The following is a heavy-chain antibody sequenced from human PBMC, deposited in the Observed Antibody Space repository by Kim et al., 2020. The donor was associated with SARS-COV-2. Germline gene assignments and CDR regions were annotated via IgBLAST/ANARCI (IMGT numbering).Heavy chain of an antibody. CDR3: AREHRRGWYFDWFDP. CDR1: GGSISSSSYY. CDR2: IYYSGST. V-gene: IGHV4-39*01. D-gene: IGHD6-19*01. Sequence: SETLSLTCTVSGGSISSSSYYWGWIRQPPGKGLEWIGSIYYSGSTYYNPSLKSRVTISVDTSKNQFSLKLSSVTAADTAVYYCAREHRRGWYFDWFDPWG. J-gene: IGHJ5*02.